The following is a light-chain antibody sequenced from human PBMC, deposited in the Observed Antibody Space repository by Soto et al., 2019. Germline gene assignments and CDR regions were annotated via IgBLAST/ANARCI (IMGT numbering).Light chain of an antibody. CDR1: QSVSSN. Sequence: EIVVTQSPATLSVSPGERATLSCRASQSVSSNLAWYQQKPGQAPRLLINGASTGATGIPARFSGSGSGTEFSLTISSLQSEDFAVYYCQQYSDWPPTFGQGTKVDIK. CDR2: GAS. J-gene: IGKJ1*01. CDR3: QQYSDWPPT. V-gene: IGKV3-15*01.